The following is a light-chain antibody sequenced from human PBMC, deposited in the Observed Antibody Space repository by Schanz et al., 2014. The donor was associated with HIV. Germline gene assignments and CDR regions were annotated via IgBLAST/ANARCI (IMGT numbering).Light chain of an antibody. V-gene: IGKV3-20*01. CDR1: QSVSSY. J-gene: IGKJ4*01. Sequence: EIVLTQSPGTLSLSPGEGATLSCRASQSVSSYLAWYQQKPGQAPRLLIYGASSRATGIPDRFSGSGSGTDFTLTISRLEPEDFAVYYCQQYDNWPPLTFGGGTKVEIK. CDR3: QQYDNWPPLT. CDR2: GAS.